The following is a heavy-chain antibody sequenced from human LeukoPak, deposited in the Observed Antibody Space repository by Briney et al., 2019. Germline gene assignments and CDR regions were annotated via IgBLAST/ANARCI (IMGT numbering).Heavy chain of an antibody. D-gene: IGHD3-22*01. J-gene: IGHJ3*02. CDR1: GGTFSSYA. V-gene: IGHV1-69*04. Sequence: SVQVSCQASGGTFSSYAISWVRPAPGQGLAWMGRILPILGIANYAHKFQGRVTITADKSTSTASMELSSRRSEDTAVYYCASPRLTMIVVAGGAFDIWGQGTMVTVSS. CDR3: ASPRLTMIVVAGGAFDI. CDR2: ILPILGIA.